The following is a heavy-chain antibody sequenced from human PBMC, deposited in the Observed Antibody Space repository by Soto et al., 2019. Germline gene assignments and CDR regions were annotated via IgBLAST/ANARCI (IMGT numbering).Heavy chain of an antibody. CDR3: ARYCGGGSCYLGAFDI. J-gene: IGHJ3*02. CDR2: IHHSGST. V-gene: IGHV4-4*02. Sequence: SETLSLTCTVSGVSINSANWWTWVRQSPGKGLEWIGEIHHSGSTNFNPSLKSRVTISVDNSKNQFYLELTSVTAADTAVYYCARYCGGGSCYLGAFDIWGQGTMVTVSS. CDR1: GVSINSANW. D-gene: IGHD2-15*01.